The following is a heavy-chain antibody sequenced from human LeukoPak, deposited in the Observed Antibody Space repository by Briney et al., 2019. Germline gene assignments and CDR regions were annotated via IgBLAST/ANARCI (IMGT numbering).Heavy chain of an antibody. CDR3: ARESYYYDSSGYYNPLEIDY. J-gene: IGHJ4*02. D-gene: IGHD3-22*01. CDR2: ISSSSSYI. CDR1: GFTFSSYS. V-gene: IGHV3-21*01. Sequence: PGGSLRLSCAASGFTFSSYSMNWVRQAPGKGLEWVSSISSSSSYIYYADSVKGRLTISRDNAKNSLYLQMNSLRAEDTAVYYCARESYYYDSSGYYNPLEIDYWGQGTLVTVSS.